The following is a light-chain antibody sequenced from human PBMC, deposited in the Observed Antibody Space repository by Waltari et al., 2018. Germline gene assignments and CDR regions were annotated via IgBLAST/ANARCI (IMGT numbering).Light chain of an antibody. CDR2: HTT. V-gene: IGKV3-15*01. Sequence: IVMTQSPSTRPVSPGDTATLSCRASKSGYGNLAWYQQKHCQSPRLLIFHTTARATGIPTRFSGGGSGTEYTLTISSLQSEDFAVYFCHQYTNWPFSFGPGTTVKI. CDR3: HQYTNWPFS. J-gene: IGKJ3*01. CDR1: KSGYGN.